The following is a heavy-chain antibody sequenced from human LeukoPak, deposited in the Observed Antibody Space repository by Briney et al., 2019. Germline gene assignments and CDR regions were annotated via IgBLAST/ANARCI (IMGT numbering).Heavy chain of an antibody. D-gene: IGHD6-19*01. V-gene: IGHV4-31*03. J-gene: IGHJ3*02. CDR1: GGSISSGGYY. CDR2: IYYSGST. Sequence: SETLSLTCTVSGGSISSGGYYWRWIRQHPGKGLEWIGYIYYSGSTYYNPSLKSRVTISVDTSKNQFSLKLSSVTAADTAVYYCARVRRNSSVWFNLAFDIWGQGTMVTVSS. CDR3: ARVRRNSSVWFNLAFDI.